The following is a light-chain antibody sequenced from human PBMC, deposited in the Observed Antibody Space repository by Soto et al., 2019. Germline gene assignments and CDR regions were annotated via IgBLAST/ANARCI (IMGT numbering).Light chain of an antibody. V-gene: IGKV3-15*01. CDR3: QQFNNWPLDPIYT. J-gene: IGKJ2*01. Sequence: VVMTQSPATLSVSPGERATLSCRASQSVSSNLAWYQQRPGQAPRLLIYGASTRATGIPARFSGSGSGTEFTLTISSLQSEDFAVYYCQQFNNWPLDPIYTFGQRTKLEIK. CDR2: GAS. CDR1: QSVSSN.